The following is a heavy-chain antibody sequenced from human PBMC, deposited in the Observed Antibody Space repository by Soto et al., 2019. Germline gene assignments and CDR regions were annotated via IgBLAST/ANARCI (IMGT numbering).Heavy chain of an antibody. J-gene: IGHJ2*01. D-gene: IGHD4-4*01. Sequence: EVQLVESGGGLIQPGGSLRLSCAASGFTVSSNFMSWVRQSPGKGLEWVSIIFSAGSTNYADSVRGRFTISRDNSKNTLYLQMNSLRVEDTAVYYCARDSGNYLGYFALWGRGTLVTVSS. CDR3: ARDSGNYLGYFAL. V-gene: IGHV3-53*01. CDR1: GFTVSSNF. CDR2: IFSAGST.